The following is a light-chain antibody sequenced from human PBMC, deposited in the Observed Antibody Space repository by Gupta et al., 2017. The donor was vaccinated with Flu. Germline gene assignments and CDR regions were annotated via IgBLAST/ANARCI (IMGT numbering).Light chain of an antibody. CDR1: LSVSSNK. Sequence: EIVLTQSPGTLSLSPGERATLSCRASLSVSSNKLAWYQQKPGQAPSLLIYGASSRATGIPDRFSGSGSGTDFTLTISRLDPEDFAFYYCQQDGNSPMTFGQGTKVEIK. CDR3: QQDGNSPMT. J-gene: IGKJ1*01. V-gene: IGKV3-20*01. CDR2: GAS.